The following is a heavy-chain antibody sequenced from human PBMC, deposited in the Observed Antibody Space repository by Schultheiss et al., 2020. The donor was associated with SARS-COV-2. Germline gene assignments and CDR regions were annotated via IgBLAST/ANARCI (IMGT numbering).Heavy chain of an antibody. CDR2: INHSGST. V-gene: IGHV4-34*01. CDR1: GGSLSGYY. D-gene: IGHD3-10*01. CDR3: ATNRGRGYYYSSGSYSPFDY. Sequence: SQTLSLTCAVYGGSLSGYYWSWIRQPPGEGLEWIGEINHSGSTNYNPSLKRRVTVSVDTSKNQFSLKLSSVTAADTAVYYCATNRGRGYYYSSGSYSPFDYWGQGTLVTVSS. J-gene: IGHJ4*02.